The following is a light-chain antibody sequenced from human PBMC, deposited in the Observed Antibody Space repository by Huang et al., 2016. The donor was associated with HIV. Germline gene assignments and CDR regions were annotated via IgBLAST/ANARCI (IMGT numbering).Light chain of an antibody. CDR1: QDIEDS. CDR2: AAS. CDR3: QQYSRLPPT. J-gene: IGKJ5*01. V-gene: IGKV1-33*01. Sequence: DIQMTQSPSPLSASLGDRVTITCQASQDIEDSLHWYQQKPGKAPKLLINAASNLQTGVPSRFIGSGYGKQFTFTITNLQPEDFATYFCQQYSRLPPTFGHGTRLDIK.